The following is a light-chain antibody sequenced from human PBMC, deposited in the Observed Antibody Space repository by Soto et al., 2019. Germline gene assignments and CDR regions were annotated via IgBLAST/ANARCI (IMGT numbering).Light chain of an antibody. V-gene: IGKV3-15*01. CDR1: QSVSSN. CDR3: QQYNNFWT. CDR2: GAS. J-gene: IGKJ1*01. Sequence: EIVMTQSPATLSVSPGETATLSCRASQSVSSNLAWYQQKPGQAPRLLIYGASTRATDIPARFSGSGSGTEFTLTMSSLQSEDVAVYYCQQYNNFWTFGQGTKVEIK.